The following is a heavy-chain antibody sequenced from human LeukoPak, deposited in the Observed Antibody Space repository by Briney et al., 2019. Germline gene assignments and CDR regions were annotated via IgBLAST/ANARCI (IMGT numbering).Heavy chain of an antibody. CDR3: ARGPGIQLRFLEGFNYYFDY. V-gene: IGHV1-2*02. Sequence: GASVKVSCKASGYTFTGYYMHWVRQAPGQGLEWMGWINPNSGGTNYAQKFQGRVTMTRDTSISTAYMELSRLRSDDTAVYYCARGPGIQLRFLEGFNYYFDYWGQGTLVTVSS. CDR1: GYTFTGYY. D-gene: IGHD3-3*01. J-gene: IGHJ4*02. CDR2: INPNSGGT.